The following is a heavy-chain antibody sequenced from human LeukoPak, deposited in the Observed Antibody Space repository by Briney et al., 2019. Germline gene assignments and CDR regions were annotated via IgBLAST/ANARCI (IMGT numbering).Heavy chain of an antibody. Sequence: SETLSLTCTVSGGSISSYYWSWIRQPAGKGLEWIGRIYTSGSTNYNPSLKSRVTMSVDTSKNQFSLKLSSVTAADTAVYYCARWGIAAAGTGDWYFDLWGRGNLVTVSS. D-gene: IGHD6-13*01. V-gene: IGHV4-4*07. CDR3: ARWGIAAAGTGDWYFDL. J-gene: IGHJ2*01. CDR1: GGSISSYY. CDR2: IYTSGST.